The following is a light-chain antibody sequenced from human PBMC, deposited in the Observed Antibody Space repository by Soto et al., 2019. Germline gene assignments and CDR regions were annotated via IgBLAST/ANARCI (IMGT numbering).Light chain of an antibody. CDR3: QSYASSLSTGFV. CDR2: YDS. Sequence: SYELTQPPSVSVAPGQTARFPCGGDNIGRKTVHWYQQKPGQAPVLVVNYDSDRPSGIPERFSGSNSGNTATLTISRVEAGDEADYYCQSYASSLSTGFVFGTGTKLTVL. CDR1: NIGRKT. V-gene: IGLV3-21*02. J-gene: IGLJ1*01.